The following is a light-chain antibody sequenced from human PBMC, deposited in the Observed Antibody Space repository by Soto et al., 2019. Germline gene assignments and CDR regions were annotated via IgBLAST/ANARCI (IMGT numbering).Light chain of an antibody. CDR3: SSYAGSDNPYV. Sequence: QSALAQPPSASGSPGQSVTISCTGTSGDVGGYDYVSWYQQHPGKAPKLMIYEVTKRPLGVPDRFPGSKSGNTASLTVSGLQAEDEADYYCSSYAGSDNPYVFGTGTKVTVL. CDR1: SGDVGGYDY. CDR2: EVT. V-gene: IGLV2-8*01. J-gene: IGLJ1*01.